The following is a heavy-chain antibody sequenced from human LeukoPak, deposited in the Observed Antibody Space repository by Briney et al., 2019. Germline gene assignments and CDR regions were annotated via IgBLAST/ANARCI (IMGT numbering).Heavy chain of an antibody. V-gene: IGHV1-8*03. J-gene: IGHJ5*02. CDR1: GYTFTSYD. CDR3: ARAKLRYCSGGSCYRFDP. Sequence: GASVKVSCKASGYTFTSYDINWVRQATGQGLEWMGWMNPNSGNTGYAQKFQGRVTITRNTSISTAYMELSSLRSEDTAVYYCARAKLRYCSGGSCYRFDPWGQGTLVTVSS. D-gene: IGHD2-15*01. CDR2: MNPNSGNT.